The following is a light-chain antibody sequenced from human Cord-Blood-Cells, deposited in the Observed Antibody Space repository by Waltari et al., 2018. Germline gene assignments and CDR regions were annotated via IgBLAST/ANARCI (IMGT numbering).Light chain of an antibody. CDR2: DAS. V-gene: IGKV1-33*01. J-gene: IGKJ2*01. CDR3: QQYDNLLYT. CDR1: QDISNY. Sequence: IQMTTSPPSLSASLGGRITITCQASQDISNYLNWYQQKPGKAPKLLIYDASNLEKGVPSRFSGSGSGTEFTFTISSLQPEDIATYYCQQYDNLLYTFGQGTKLEIK.